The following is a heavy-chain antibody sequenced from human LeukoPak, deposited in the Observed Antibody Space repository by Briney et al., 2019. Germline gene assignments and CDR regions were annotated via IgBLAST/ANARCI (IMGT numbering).Heavy chain of an antibody. D-gene: IGHD5-12*01. CDR2: IYYSGST. J-gene: IGHJ6*02. CDR1: GGSISSSSYY. Sequence: SETLSLTRTVSGGSISSSSYYWGWIRQPPGKGLEWIGSIYYSGSTYYNPSLKSRVTISVDTSKNQFSLKLSSVTAADTAVYYCARGKSGYDFYYYYGMDVWGQGTTVTVSS. CDR3: ARGKSGYDFYYYYGMDV. V-gene: IGHV4-39*01.